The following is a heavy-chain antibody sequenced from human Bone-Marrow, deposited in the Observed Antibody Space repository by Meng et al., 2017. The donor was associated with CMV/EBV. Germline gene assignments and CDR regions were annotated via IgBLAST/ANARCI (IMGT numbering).Heavy chain of an antibody. CDR1: GFTFSSYE. CDR3: ARVDSGWLHIDY. V-gene: IGHV3-48*03. CDR2: ISSSGSTI. D-gene: IGHD6-19*01. Sequence: GESLKISCAASGFTFSSYEMNWVRQAPGKGLEWVSYISSSGSTIYYADSVKGRFTISRDNSKNTLNLQMNSLIPADTAVYYCARVDSGWLHIDYWGQGTLVTVSS. J-gene: IGHJ4*02.